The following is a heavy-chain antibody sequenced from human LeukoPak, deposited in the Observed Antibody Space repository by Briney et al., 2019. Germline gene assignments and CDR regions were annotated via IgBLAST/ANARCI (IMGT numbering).Heavy chain of an antibody. CDR3: AKDRFGNKRYYFYGMDV. CDR2: INRNSGTK. CDR1: GFTIDDYA. Sequence: GRSLRLSCAASGFTIDDYAMYWVRQAPGKGLEWVSGINRNSGTKGYADSVSRRFTFSRDNAKNSLLLQMISLRTDETAFYCGAKDRFGNKRYYFYGMDVWGQGTTVTVSS. J-gene: IGHJ6*02. V-gene: IGHV3-9*01. D-gene: IGHD3-16*01.